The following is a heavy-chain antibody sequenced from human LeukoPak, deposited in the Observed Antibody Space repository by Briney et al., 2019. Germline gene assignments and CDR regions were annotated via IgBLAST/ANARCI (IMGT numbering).Heavy chain of an antibody. Sequence: GASVKVSCKASGYTFTSYGISWVRRAPGQGLEWMGWISAYNGNTNYAQKLQGRVTMTTDTSTSTAYMELRSLRSDDTAVYYCARGGAPKRERHSYYYYYYMDVWGKGTTVTVSS. CDR3: ARGGAPKRERHSYYYYYYMDV. CDR2: ISAYNGNT. D-gene: IGHD5-12*01. V-gene: IGHV1-18*01. J-gene: IGHJ6*03. CDR1: GYTFTSYG.